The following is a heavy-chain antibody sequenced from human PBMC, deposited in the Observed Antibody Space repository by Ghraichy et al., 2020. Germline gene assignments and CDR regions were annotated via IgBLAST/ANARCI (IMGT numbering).Heavy chain of an antibody. CDR2: IYYSGSI. J-gene: IGHJ5*02. CDR1: GGSISGSSFY. V-gene: IGHV4-39*01. CDR3: ARHNVIAASNPFDP. D-gene: IGHD6-25*01. Sequence: SETLSLTCTVSGGSISGSSFYWGWIRQPPGKGLEWIGSIYYSGSISYNPSLQSRVTISVDTSKNQCSLKLSSVTAPDTAVYYCARHNVIAASNPFDPWGQGTLVTVSS.